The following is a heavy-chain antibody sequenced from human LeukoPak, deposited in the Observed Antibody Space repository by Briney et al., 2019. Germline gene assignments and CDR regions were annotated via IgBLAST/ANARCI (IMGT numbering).Heavy chain of an antibody. V-gene: IGHV5-51*01. CDR2: IYPGDSDT. D-gene: IGHD1-26*01. CDR3: ARLEWELLAYYYYMDV. J-gene: IGHJ6*03. Sequence: PGESLKISCKGSGCSFTSYWIGWVRQMPGKGLEWMGIIYPGDSDTRYSPSFQGQVTISADKSISTAYLQWSSLKASDTAMYYCARLEWELLAYYYYMDVWGKGTTVTVSS. CDR1: GCSFTSYW.